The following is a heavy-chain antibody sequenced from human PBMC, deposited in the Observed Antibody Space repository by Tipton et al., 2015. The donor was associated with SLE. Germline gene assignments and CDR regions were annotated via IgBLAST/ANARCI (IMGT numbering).Heavy chain of an antibody. CDR3: ARDRYCSITTCHKGFDY. D-gene: IGHD2-2*01. CDR2: ISYDGSNK. Sequence: RSLRLSCAASGFTFSTYAMHWVRQAPGKGLEWVAVISYDGSNKSYADSVKGRFTISRDNSKNTLYLQMNSLRPEDTAVYYCARDRYCSITTCHKGFDYWGQGTPVTVSS. V-gene: IGHV3-30*04. J-gene: IGHJ4*02. CDR1: GFTFSTYA.